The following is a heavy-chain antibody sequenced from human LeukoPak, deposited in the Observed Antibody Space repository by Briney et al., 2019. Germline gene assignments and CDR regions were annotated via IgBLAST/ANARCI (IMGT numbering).Heavy chain of an antibody. CDR3: ARRYYYDSSGYYYFDY. D-gene: IGHD3-22*01. Sequence: ASVKVSCKASGYTFTSYGISWVRQAPGQGLEWMGRIIPILGIANYAQKFQGRVTITADKSTSTAYMELSSLRSEDTAVYYCARRYYYDSSGYYYFDYWGQGTLVTVSS. V-gene: IGHV1-69*04. CDR1: GYTFTSYG. J-gene: IGHJ4*02. CDR2: IIPILGIA.